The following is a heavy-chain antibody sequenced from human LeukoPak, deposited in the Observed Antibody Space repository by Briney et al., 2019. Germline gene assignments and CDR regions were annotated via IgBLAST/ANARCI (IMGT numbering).Heavy chain of an antibody. D-gene: IGHD3-10*01. CDR3: ARVDLWFGELG. Sequence: GASVKVSCKASGYTFTRYYMHWVRQAPGQELEWMGIINPSGGSTSYAQKFQGRVTMTRDTSTSTVYMELSSLRSEDTAVYYCARVDLWFGELGWGQGTLVTVSS. V-gene: IGHV1-46*01. CDR2: INPSGGST. CDR1: GYTFTRYY. J-gene: IGHJ4*02.